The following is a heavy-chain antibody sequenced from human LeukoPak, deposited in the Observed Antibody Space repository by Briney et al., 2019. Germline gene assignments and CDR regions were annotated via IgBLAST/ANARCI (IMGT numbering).Heavy chain of an antibody. CDR1: GGTFSSYA. V-gene: IGHV1-8*02. CDR2: INPNSGGT. J-gene: IGHJ4*02. D-gene: IGHD5-18*01. CDR3: ARWSPRRIQLQY. Sequence: ASVKVSCKASGGTFSSYAISWVRQAPGQGLEWMGWINPNSGGTNYAQKFQGRVTMTRNTSISTAYMELSSLRSEDTAVYYCARWSPRRIQLQYWGQGTLVTVSS.